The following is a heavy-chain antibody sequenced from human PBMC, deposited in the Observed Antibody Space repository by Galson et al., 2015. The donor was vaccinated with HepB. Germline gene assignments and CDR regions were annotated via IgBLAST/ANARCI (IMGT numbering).Heavy chain of an antibody. D-gene: IGHD5-18*01. J-gene: IGHJ4*02. CDR2: TYYRSKWYN. Sequence: CAISGDSVSSNSASWNWIRQSPSRGLEWLGRTYYRSKWYNDYALSVKSRITTNPDTSKNQFSLQLSSVTPEDTAVYYCARGGCSYLTSFNYWGQGTLVTVSS. CDR1: GDSVSSNSAS. CDR3: ARGGCSYLTSFNY. V-gene: IGHV6-1*01.